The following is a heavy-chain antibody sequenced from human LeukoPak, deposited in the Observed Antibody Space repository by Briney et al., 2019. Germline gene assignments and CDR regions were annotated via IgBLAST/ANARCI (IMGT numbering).Heavy chain of an antibody. CDR2: INHSGST. J-gene: IGHJ4*02. CDR3: ARRILGGSGWTFDY. V-gene: IGHV4-34*01. D-gene: IGHD6-19*01. Sequence: PSETLSLTCAVYGGSFSGYYWSWIRQPPGKGLEWIGEINHSGSTNYNPSPKSRVTISIDTSKNQFSLKLSSVTAADTAVYYCARRILGGSGWTFDYWGQGTLVTVSS. CDR1: GGSFSGYY.